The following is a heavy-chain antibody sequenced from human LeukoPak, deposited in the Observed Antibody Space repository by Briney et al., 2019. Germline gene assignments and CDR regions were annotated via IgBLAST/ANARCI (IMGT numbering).Heavy chain of an antibody. Sequence: PGGSLRLSCAASGFTFSSYTMNWVRQAPGKGLEWVSGISASGGSTYYADSVKGRFTISRDNSKNTLYLQMNSLRAEDTAVYYCAKDGGGYYPSYYYYMDVWGKGTTVTISS. CDR3: AKDGGGYYPSYYYYMDV. V-gene: IGHV3-23*01. D-gene: IGHD3-22*01. CDR1: GFTFSSYT. CDR2: ISASGGST. J-gene: IGHJ6*03.